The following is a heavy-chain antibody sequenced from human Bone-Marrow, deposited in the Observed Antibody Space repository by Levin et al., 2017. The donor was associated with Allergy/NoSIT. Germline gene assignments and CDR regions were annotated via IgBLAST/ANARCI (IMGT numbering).Heavy chain of an antibody. CDR3: ARDLDTSELFDS. D-gene: IGHD1-1*01. V-gene: IGHV3-33*01. J-gene: IGHJ4*02. CDR2: IWYDGTNK. CDR1: GFRFSDHG. Sequence: GGSLRLSCAASGFRFSDHGMHWVRQAPGKGLEWVGVIWYDGTNKHYADSVRGRFTISRDNSKNTLYLQMNSLRAEDTAVYYCARDLDTSELFDSWGQGTLVTVAS.